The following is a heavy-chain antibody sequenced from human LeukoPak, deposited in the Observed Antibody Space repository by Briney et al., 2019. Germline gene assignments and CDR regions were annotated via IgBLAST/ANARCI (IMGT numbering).Heavy chain of an antibody. Sequence: GASVKVSCKASGYAFTGYGMHWVREAPGQGLEWMGWINPNSGGTNYAQKFQGRVTMTRDTSISTAYMELSRLRSDDTAVYYCASGDVVREVIMPLDYWGQGTLVTVSS. D-gene: IGHD3-10*01. CDR1: GYAFTGYG. CDR3: ASGDVVREVIMPLDY. CDR2: INPNSGGT. V-gene: IGHV1-2*02. J-gene: IGHJ4*02.